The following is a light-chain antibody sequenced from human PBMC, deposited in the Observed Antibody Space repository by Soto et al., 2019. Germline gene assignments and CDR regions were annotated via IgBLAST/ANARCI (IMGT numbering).Light chain of an antibody. J-gene: IGKJ2*01. V-gene: IGKV3-20*01. CDR2: DAS. Sequence: EIVLTQSPGTLSLSPGERATLSCRASQSVSNVYLAWYQQKPGQAPRLLLYDASNRATGIPDRFSGSGSGTDFTLTISRLETDDFAVYYCKQSGSSPRTFGKGTKLEIK. CDR3: KQSGSSPRT. CDR1: QSVSNVY.